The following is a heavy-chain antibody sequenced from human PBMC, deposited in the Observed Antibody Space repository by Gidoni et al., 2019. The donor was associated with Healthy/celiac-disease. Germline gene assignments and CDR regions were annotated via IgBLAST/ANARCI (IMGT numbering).Heavy chain of an antibody. CDR3: TTTLYSYGYDY. D-gene: IGHD5-18*01. CDR1: GFTFSNAW. J-gene: IGHJ4*02. Sequence: EVQLVESGGGLVKPGGSLRLSCAASGFTFSNAWMSWVRPAPGKGLEWVGRIKSKTDGGTTDYAAPVKGRFTISRDDSKNTLYLQMNSLKTEDTAVYYCTTTLYSYGYDYWGQGTLVTVSS. V-gene: IGHV3-15*01. CDR2: IKSKTDGGTT.